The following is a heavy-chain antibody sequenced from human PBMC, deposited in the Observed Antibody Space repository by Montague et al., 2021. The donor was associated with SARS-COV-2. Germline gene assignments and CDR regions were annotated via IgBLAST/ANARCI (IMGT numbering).Heavy chain of an antibody. D-gene: IGHD6-6*01. V-gene: IGHV4-61*01. CDR2: MYYTGRT. CDR1: GASVASGNFY. Sequence: SETLSLTCTVSGASVASGNFYWSWIRQPPGKGLEWMGYMYYTGRTNYDPSLESRVTMPVDPSKNQFSLTLTSVTAADTAVYSWSRSRANVPSRPGFDYWGQGALVTVSS. CDR3: SRSRANVPSRPGFDY. J-gene: IGHJ4*02.